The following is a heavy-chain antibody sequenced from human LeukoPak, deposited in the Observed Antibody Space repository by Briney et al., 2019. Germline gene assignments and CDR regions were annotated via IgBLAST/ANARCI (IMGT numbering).Heavy chain of an antibody. Sequence: PSETLSLTFTVSGGSISSYYWSWIRQPPGKGLEWIGYIYYSGSTNYNPSLKSRVTISVDTSKNQFSLKLSSVTAADTAVYYCARGRVGLDPWGQGTLVTVSS. CDR1: GGSISSYY. CDR2: IYYSGST. CDR3: ARGRVGLDP. J-gene: IGHJ5*02. D-gene: IGHD1-26*01. V-gene: IGHV4-59*08.